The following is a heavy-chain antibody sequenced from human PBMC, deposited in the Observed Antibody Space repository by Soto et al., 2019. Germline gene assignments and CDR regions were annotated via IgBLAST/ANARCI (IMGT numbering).Heavy chain of an antibody. V-gene: IGHV3-30*18. CDR2: ISYDGSNK. CDR3: AKVNGGNSQFDY. D-gene: IGHD2-21*02. J-gene: IGHJ4*02. CDR1: GFTFSSYG. Sequence: QVQLVESGGGVVQPGRSLRLSCAASGFTFSSYGMHWVRQAPGKGLEWVAVISYDGSNKYYADSVKGRFTMSRGNSKNTLYLQMNSLRAEDTAVYYCAKVNGGNSQFDYWGQGTLVTVSS.